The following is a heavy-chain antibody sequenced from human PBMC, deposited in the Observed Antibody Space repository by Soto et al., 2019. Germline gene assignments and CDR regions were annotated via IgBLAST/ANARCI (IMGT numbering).Heavy chain of an antibody. CDR1: GFSFDDYA. CDR3: AAARGYDSSGYSGYYYGMDV. Sequence: EVQLVESGGGLVQPGRSLRLSCAASGFSFDDYAMHWVRQRPGRGLEWVSGITWHSDTIGSPDSVKGRFGISRDNAKKSLYLQMNSLRPDYTTLYYCAAARGYDSSGYSGYYYGMDVWGKGTTVTVSS. J-gene: IGHJ6*04. D-gene: IGHD3-22*01. V-gene: IGHV3-9*01. CDR2: ITWHSDTI.